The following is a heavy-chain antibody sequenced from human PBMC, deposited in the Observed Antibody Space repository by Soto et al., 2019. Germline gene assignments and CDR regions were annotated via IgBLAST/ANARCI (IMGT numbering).Heavy chain of an antibody. Sequence: QVQLQESGPGLVEPSGTLSLTCAVSGASIGTNNWWSWVRQPPGKGLEWIGEVYHSGTTNCNPSLKSRVTIAIDKSKNQFSLTWTSMTAADTALYYCAVPGRGDFDYWSQGTRVTVSS. CDR3: AVPGRGDFDY. J-gene: IGHJ4*02. V-gene: IGHV4-4*02. D-gene: IGHD5-12*01. CDR1: GASIGTNNW. CDR2: VYHSGTT.